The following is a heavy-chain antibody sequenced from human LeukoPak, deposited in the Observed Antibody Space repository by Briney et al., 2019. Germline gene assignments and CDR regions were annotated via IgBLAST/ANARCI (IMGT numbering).Heavy chain of an antibody. D-gene: IGHD3-16*01. Sequence: SETLSLACTVSGGSITNDYWNWIRQSSGKQLEWIGSIHYSGTINYSPSLKSRITISLDTSKNQFSLKLSSVTAADTAMYYCATSYDHGWLIGSWGQGTLVTVSS. CDR3: ATSYDHGWLIGS. J-gene: IGHJ4*02. CDR1: GGSITNDY. V-gene: IGHV4-59*01. CDR2: IHYSGTI.